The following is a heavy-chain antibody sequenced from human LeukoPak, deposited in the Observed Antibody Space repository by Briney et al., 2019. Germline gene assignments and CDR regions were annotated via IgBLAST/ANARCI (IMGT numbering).Heavy chain of an antibody. D-gene: IGHD3-10*01. CDR1: GSSISSYY. V-gene: IGHV4-59*01. Sequence: SETLSLTCTVSGSSISSYYWSWIRQPPGKGLEWIGYIYYSGSTNYNPSLKSRVTISVDTSKNQFSLKLSSVTAADTAVYYCARAAGRFGAPGYWGQGTLVTVSS. CDR2: IYYSGST. CDR3: ARAAGRFGAPGY. J-gene: IGHJ4*02.